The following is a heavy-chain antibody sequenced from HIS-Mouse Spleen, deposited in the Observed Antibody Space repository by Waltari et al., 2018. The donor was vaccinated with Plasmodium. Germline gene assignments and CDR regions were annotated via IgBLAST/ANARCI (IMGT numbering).Heavy chain of an antibody. CDR1: GYSFTSYW. J-gene: IGHJ3*02. Sequence: EVQLVQSGAEVKKPGESLKLSCKGSGYSFTSYWIGWVRQMPGKGLEWMGSTYPADSDTRNSPSVQGQVTISADKSISTAYLQWSSLKASDTAMYYCARKRGGPRYDAFDIWGQGTMVTVSS. D-gene: IGHD3-16*01. V-gene: IGHV5-51*03. CDR2: TYPADSDT. CDR3: ARKRGGPRYDAFDI.